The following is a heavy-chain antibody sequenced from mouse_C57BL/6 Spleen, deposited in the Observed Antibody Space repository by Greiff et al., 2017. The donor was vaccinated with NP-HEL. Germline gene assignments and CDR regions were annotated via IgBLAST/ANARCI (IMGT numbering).Heavy chain of an antibody. Sequence: EVQLQQSGPELVKPGASVKISCKASGYTFTDYYMNWVKQSHGKSLEWIGDINPNNGGTSYNQKFKGKATLTVDKSSSTAYMELRSLTSEDSAVYYCASPQLLGAMDYWGQGTSVTVSS. D-gene: IGHD2-1*01. J-gene: IGHJ4*01. CDR1: GYTFTDYY. V-gene: IGHV1-26*01. CDR2: INPNNGGT. CDR3: ASPQLLGAMDY.